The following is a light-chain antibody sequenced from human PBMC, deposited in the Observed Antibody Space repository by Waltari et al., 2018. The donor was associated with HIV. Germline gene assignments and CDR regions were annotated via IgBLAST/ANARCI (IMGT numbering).Light chain of an antibody. J-gene: IGLJ3*02. CDR3: QSYDSSNQGV. CDR1: SGSIASNY. CDR2: EDN. V-gene: IGLV6-57*01. Sequence: NFMLTQPHSVSESPGKTVTISCTRTSGSIASNYVQWYQQRPGSSPTTVIYEDNQRPSGVPDRFSGSIDSSSNSASLTIAGLKTEDVADYYCQSYDSSNQGVFGGGTKLTVL.